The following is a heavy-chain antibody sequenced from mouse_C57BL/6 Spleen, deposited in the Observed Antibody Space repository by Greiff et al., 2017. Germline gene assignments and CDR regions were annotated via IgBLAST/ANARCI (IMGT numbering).Heavy chain of an antibody. CDR1: GFTFSDYG. CDR3: ARRGTTVVATSPYYAMDY. Sequence: EVQLVESGGGLVKPGGSLKLSCAASGFTFSDYGMHWVRQAPEKGLEWVAYISSGSSTIYYADTVKGRFTISRDNAKNTLFLQMTSLRSEDTAMYYCARRGTTVVATSPYYAMDYWGQGTSVTVSS. CDR2: ISSGSSTI. V-gene: IGHV5-17*01. J-gene: IGHJ4*01. D-gene: IGHD1-1*01.